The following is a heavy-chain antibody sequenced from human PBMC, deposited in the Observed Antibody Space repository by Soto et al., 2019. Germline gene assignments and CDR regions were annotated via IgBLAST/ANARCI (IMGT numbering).Heavy chain of an antibody. V-gene: IGHV1-69*02. D-gene: IGHD3-3*01. CDR3: ARESITIFGVVIIGGKNWFDP. J-gene: IGHJ5*02. CDR1: GGTFSSYT. Sequence: QVQLGQSGAEVKKPGSSVKVSCKASGGTFSSYTISWVRQAPGQGLEWMGRIIPIRGIANYAQKFQGRVTITADKSTSTAYMELSSLRSEDTAVYYCARESITIFGVVIIGGKNWFDPWGQGTLVTVSS. CDR2: IIPIRGIA.